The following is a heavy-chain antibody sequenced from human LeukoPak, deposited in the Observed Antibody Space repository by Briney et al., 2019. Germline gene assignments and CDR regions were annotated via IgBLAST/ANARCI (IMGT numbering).Heavy chain of an antibody. Sequence: GGSLRLSCAGSGFPFSIYGMNWVRQAPGKGLEWVSGISPGGGPTYYADSVKGRFTISRDNSKNTLYLQMNSLRAEDTAVYYCAKDYTAMVLFDPYMDVWGKGTTVTVSS. CDR3: AKDYTAMVLFDPYMDV. D-gene: IGHD5-18*01. J-gene: IGHJ6*03. CDR2: ISPGGGPT. CDR1: GFPFSIYG. V-gene: IGHV3-23*01.